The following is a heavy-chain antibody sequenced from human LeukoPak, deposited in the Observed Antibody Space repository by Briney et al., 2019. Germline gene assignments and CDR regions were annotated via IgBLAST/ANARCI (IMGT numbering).Heavy chain of an antibody. CDR3: AKETPPGRYCSGGSCPNDAFDI. V-gene: IGHV3-30*02. CDR1: GFTFSSYG. Sequence: GGSLRLSCAASGFTFSSYGMHWVRQAPGKGLEWVAFIRYDGSNKYYADSVKGRFTTSRENSKNTLYLQMNSLRAEDTAVYYCAKETPPGRYCSGGSCPNDAFDIWGQGTMVTVSS. CDR2: IRYDGSNK. D-gene: IGHD2-15*01. J-gene: IGHJ3*02.